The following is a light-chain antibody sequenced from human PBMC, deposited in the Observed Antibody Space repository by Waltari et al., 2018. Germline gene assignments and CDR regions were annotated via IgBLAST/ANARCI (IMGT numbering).Light chain of an antibody. Sequence: EIVLTQSPVTLSLSAGERATIACRASESVFNYLAWYQQKPGQAPRHLIYDTSKRATGISSRFSGSGYGTDFTLTITNLEAEHLVLYYCQQGSILPLTFGGGTKVEIK. V-gene: IGKV3-11*01. CDR3: QQGSILPLT. J-gene: IGKJ4*01. CDR2: DTS. CDR1: ESVFNY.